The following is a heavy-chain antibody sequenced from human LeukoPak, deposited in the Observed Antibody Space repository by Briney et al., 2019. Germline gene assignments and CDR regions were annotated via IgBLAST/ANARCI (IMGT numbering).Heavy chain of an antibody. D-gene: IGHD3-9*01. V-gene: IGHV4-30-4*08. CDR1: GGSISSGDYY. Sequence: PSETLSLTCTVSGGSISSGDYYWSWIRQPPGKGLEWIGYIYYSGSTYYNPSLKSRVTISVDTSKNQFSLKLSSVTAADTAVYYCARELSISWFDPWGQGTLVAVSS. CDR3: ARELSISWFDP. CDR2: IYYSGST. J-gene: IGHJ5*02.